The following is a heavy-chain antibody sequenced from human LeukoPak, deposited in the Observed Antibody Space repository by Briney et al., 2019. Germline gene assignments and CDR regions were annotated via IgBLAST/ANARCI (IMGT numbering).Heavy chain of an antibody. Sequence: ASVKVSCKASGYTFTSYYMHWVRQAPGQGLEWMGIINPSGGSTSYAQKFQGRVTMTRDMSTSTVYMELSSLRSEDTAVYYCAGGPFYRVTFGGGPRGGRYFDYWGQGTLVTVSS. J-gene: IGHJ4*02. CDR3: AGGPFYRVTFGGGPRGGRYFDY. D-gene: IGHD3-16*01. V-gene: IGHV1-46*01. CDR2: INPSGGST. CDR1: GYTFTSYY.